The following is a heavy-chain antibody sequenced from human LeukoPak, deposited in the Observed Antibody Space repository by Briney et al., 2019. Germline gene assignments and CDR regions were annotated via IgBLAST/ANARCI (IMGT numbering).Heavy chain of an antibody. D-gene: IGHD2-15*01. CDR2: IYASGST. Sequence: SETLSLTCTVSGDSMSDSYWSWIRQPAGKGLEWIGRIYASGSTNYNPSLKSRVTISVDTSKNQFSLKLSSVTAADTAVYYCARRVAYYYYMDVWGKGTTVTVSS. J-gene: IGHJ6*03. CDR3: ARRVAYYYYMDV. CDR1: GDSMSDSY. V-gene: IGHV4-4*07.